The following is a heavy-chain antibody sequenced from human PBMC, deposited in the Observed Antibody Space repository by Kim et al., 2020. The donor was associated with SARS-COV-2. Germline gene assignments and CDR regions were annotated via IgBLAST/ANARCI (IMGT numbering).Heavy chain of an antibody. V-gene: IGHV3-7*01. CDR3: ARVKTGTTPLFDS. D-gene: IGHD1-1*01. J-gene: IGHJ5*01. Sequence: YVDSVKGQFTISRDNAKSSLYLQLNSLRVEDTAIYYCARVKTGTTPLFDSWGLGTLVTVSS.